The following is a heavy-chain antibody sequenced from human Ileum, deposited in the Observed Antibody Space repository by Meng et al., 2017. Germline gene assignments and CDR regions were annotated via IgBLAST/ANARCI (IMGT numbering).Heavy chain of an antibody. V-gene: IGHV1-3*01. D-gene: IGHD1-1*01. CDR3: ARENDNWNYFDY. CDR2: INAGNGNI. Sequence: QVQLVHSGAEVKKVGASVKVSCTASGYTFRNYPLHWVRQAPGQRPEWMGWINAGNGNIKISQKFQGRITITSDTSATAYMELSSLRSEDTAVYFCARENDNWNYFDYWGQGSLVTVSS. CDR1: GYTFRNYP. J-gene: IGHJ4*02.